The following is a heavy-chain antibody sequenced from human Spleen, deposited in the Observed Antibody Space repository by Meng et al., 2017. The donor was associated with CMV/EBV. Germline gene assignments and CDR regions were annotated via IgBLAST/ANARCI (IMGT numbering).Heavy chain of an antibody. J-gene: IGHJ5*02. D-gene: IGHD6-13*01. V-gene: IGHV4-34*01. Sequence: ASFSGYYWSWIRQPPGKGLEWIGKINHYGSTDYNPSLKSRVTISVDTSKNQLSLRLSSVTAADTAVYYCARHGYSSSWRSNNNRLDPWGQGTLVTVSS. CDR3: ARHGYSSSWRSNNNRLDP. CDR1: ASFSGYY. CDR2: INHYGST.